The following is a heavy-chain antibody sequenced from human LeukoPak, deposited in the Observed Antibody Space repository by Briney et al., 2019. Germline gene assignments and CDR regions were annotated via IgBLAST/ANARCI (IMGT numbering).Heavy chain of an antibody. J-gene: IGHJ6*03. D-gene: IGHD6-6*01. V-gene: IGHV4-59*01. CDR3: ARGTSSYYSDYMDV. CDR2: IYYSGST. CDR1: GGSISSYY. Sequence: SETLSLTCTVSGGSISSYYWSWIRQPPGKGLEWIAYIYYSGSTKYNPSLKGRVTISVDTSKNQFSLKVSSVTAADTAVYYCARGTSSYYSDYMDVWGKGTPVTVSS.